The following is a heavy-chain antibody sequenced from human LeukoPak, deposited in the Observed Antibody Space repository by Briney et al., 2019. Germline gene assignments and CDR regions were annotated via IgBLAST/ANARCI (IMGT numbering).Heavy chain of an antibody. CDR2: INSDGSMT. D-gene: IGHD2-15*01. V-gene: IGHV3-74*01. Sequence: PGGSVRLSCAASGFTFSNYWTHGVRQAPGKALVGVSRINSDGSMTTCADSVKGRFTISRDNAKNTVYLQMNSLRAEDTAVYYCARDGVVVVAGMRVGTWGQGTLVTVSS. J-gene: IGHJ5*02. CDR3: ARDGVVVVAGMRVGT. CDR1: GFTFSNYW.